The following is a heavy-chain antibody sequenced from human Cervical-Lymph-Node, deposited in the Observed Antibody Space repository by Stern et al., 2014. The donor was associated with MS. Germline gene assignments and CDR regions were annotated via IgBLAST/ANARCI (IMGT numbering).Heavy chain of an antibody. J-gene: IGHJ5*02. D-gene: IGHD5-18*01. Sequence: VQLVQSGAEVKKPGSTVKVSCTMIGDAFTNSDISWVRQAPGQGLDWMGGVLPLHGIAESAEKFHGRVTVVADKRTRVSSMELRSLRAEDTAVYYCASLGVGEDTVSFDLWGQGTLITVST. V-gene: IGHV1-69*09. CDR2: VLPLHGIA. CDR1: GDAFTNSD. CDR3: ASLGVGEDTVSFDL.